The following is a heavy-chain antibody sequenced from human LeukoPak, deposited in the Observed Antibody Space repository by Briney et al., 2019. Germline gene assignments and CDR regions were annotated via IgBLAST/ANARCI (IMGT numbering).Heavy chain of an antibody. V-gene: IGHV3-30-3*01. CDR1: GFTFSSYA. Sequence: GRSLRLSCAVSGFTFSSYAMHWVRQAPGKGLEWVAVISYDGSNKYYADSVKGRFTISRDNSKNTLYLQMNSLRAEDTAVYYCARDRGLVVPAAILYYFDYWGQGTLVTVSS. CDR3: ARDRGLVVPAAILYYFDY. D-gene: IGHD2-2*01. J-gene: IGHJ4*02. CDR2: ISYDGSNK.